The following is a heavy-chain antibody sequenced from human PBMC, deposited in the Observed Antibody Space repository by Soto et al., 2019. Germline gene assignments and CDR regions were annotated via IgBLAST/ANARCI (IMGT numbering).Heavy chain of an antibody. D-gene: IGHD6-13*01. Sequence: SETLSLTCTVSGGSISSSSYYWGWIRRPPGKGLEWIGSIYYSGSTYYNPSLKSRVTISVDTSKNQFSLKLSSVTAADTAVYYCARDRFASSCSYFDYWGQGTPVTVS. CDR3: ARDRFASSCSYFDY. V-gene: IGHV4-39*07. CDR1: GGSISSSSYY. J-gene: IGHJ4*02. CDR2: IYYSGST.